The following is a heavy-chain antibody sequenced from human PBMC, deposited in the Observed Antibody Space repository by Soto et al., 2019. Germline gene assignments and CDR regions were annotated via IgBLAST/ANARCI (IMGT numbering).Heavy chain of an antibody. CDR2: IYSGGST. Sequence: GGSLRLYCPSSGFTVSSNYMSWVRQAPGKGLEWVSVIYSGGSTYYADSVKGRFTISRNNSKNTPYLQMNSLRAEGTAVYYCARETIVGLNGGQGTRVTVS. CDR1: GFTVSSNY. D-gene: IGHD1-26*01. V-gene: IGHV3-53*01. CDR3: ARETIVGLN. J-gene: IGHJ4*02.